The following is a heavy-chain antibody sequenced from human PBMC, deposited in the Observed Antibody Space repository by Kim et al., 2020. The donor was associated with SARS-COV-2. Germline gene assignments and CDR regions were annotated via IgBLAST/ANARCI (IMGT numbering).Heavy chain of an antibody. CDR3: AKGLRSGPIRNLIFDY. CDR1: GFTFSSYA. V-gene: IGHV3-23*01. D-gene: IGHD6-25*01. Sequence: GGSLRLSCAASGFTFSSYAMSWVRQAPGKGLEWVSAISGSGGSTYYADSVKGRFTISRDNSKNTLYLQMNSLRAEDTAVYYCAKGLRSGPIRNLIFDYWGQGTLVTVSS. CDR2: ISGSGGST. J-gene: IGHJ4*02.